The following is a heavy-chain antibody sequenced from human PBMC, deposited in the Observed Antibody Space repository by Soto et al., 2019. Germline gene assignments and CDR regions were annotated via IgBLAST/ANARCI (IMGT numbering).Heavy chain of an antibody. J-gene: IGHJ4*02. Sequence: GGSLRLSCAASGFNFNTYSMNWVRQAPGKGLEWISYINSRKGIISYADPVQGRFTISSDIGKNSRFLQMNSLGAEDTAVYYCVRDVDYSFDCWGQGTLVTVSS. CDR1: GFNFNTYS. V-gene: IGHV3-48*01. CDR3: VRDVDYSFDC. CDR2: INSRKGII. D-gene: IGHD4-4*01.